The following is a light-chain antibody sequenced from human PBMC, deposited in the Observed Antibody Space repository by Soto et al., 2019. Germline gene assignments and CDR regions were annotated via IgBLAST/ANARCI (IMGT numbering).Light chain of an antibody. CDR3: SSYIINTSLVI. CDR2: EVS. Sequence: QSALTQPASVSGSPGQSITISCTGTGSDVTTYNYVSWYQQHTDRAPKLVLYEVSNRPSGVSSRFSGSTSGNTASLTVSGLQAEDEADYFCSSYIINTSLVIFGGGTKVTVL. CDR1: GSDVTTYNY. J-gene: IGLJ2*01. V-gene: IGLV2-14*01.